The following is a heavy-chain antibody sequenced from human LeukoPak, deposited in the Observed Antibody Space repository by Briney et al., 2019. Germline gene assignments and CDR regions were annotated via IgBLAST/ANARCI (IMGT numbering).Heavy chain of an antibody. CDR3: ARGTVTAPDY. D-gene: IGHD2-21*02. J-gene: IGHJ4*02. V-gene: IGHV3-53*01. Sequence: PGGSLRLSCAASGFTFSNAWMSWVRQAPGKGLEWVSIIYSGGNTYYADSVKGRFTISRDNSKNTLYLQMNRLRPEDTAVYYCARGTVTAPDYWGQGTLVTVSS. CDR1: GFTFSNAW. CDR2: IYSGGNT.